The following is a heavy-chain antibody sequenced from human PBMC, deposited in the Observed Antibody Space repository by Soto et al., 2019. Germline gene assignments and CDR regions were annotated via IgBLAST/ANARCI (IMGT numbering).Heavy chain of an antibody. CDR2: IQSGGPT. CDR1: GFTVSSKY. CDR3: ARDDVLCDGGRCYGMDV. J-gene: IGHJ6*02. D-gene: IGHD2-15*01. V-gene: IGHV3-66*01. Sequence: TGGSLRLSCAASGFTVSSKYMSWVRQAPGKGLEWVSLIQSGGPTYYADSVKGRFTISRDTSENTLHLQMDSLRAEDTAVYYCARDDVLCDGGRCYGMDVWGQGTTVTVSS.